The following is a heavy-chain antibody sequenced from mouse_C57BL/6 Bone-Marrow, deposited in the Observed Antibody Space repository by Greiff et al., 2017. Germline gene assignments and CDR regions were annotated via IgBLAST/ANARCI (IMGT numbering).Heavy chain of an antibody. CDR3: TRGGYYVPFAY. Sequence: VQLQQSGAELVRPGASVKLSCTASGFNIKDDYMHWVKQRPEQGLEWIGWIDPENGDTEYASKFQGKATITADTSSNTAYLQLSSLTSEDPAVYYCTRGGYYVPFAYWGQGTLVTVSA. CDR1: GFNIKDDY. CDR2: IDPENGDT. V-gene: IGHV14-4*01. J-gene: IGHJ3*01. D-gene: IGHD2-3*01.